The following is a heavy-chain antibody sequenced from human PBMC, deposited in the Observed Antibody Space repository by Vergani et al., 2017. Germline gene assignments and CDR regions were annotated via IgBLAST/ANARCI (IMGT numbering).Heavy chain of an antibody. CDR3: ARGYKYDNSGYYYYLPDY. CDR1: GFTFSSYS. V-gene: IGHV3-21*01. CDR2: ISSRSTYT. J-gene: IGHJ4*02. Sequence: EVQLVESGGGLVKPGGSLRLSCAASGFTFSSYSMNWVRQAPGKGLEWVSSISSRSTYTYYADSVKGRFTISRDNAKSSLYLQMNNLRADDTAVYYCARGYKYDNSGYYYYLPDYWGQGTLVTVSS. D-gene: IGHD3-22*01.